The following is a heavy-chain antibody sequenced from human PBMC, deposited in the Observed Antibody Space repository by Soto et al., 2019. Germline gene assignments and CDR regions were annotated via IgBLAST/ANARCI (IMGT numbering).Heavy chain of an antibody. D-gene: IGHD2-15*01. CDR2: INSAGST. Sequence: EVQLVETGGGLIQPGGSLRLSCAASGFTVSRNYMNWVRQAPGKGLEWVSVINSAGSTYYADSVKGRFTISRDNSKNTLELQMNSLRAEDTAVYYCTRDPSVDCSGGTCYSRYWYFDLWGRGTLVTVSS. CDR1: GFTVSRNY. V-gene: IGHV3-53*02. J-gene: IGHJ2*01. CDR3: TRDPSVDCSGGTCYSRYWYFDL.